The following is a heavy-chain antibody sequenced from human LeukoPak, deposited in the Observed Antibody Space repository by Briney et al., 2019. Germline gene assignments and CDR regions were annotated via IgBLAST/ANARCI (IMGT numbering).Heavy chain of an antibody. V-gene: IGHV4-39*01. Sequence: PSETLSLTCTVSGGSISSSSYYWGWIRQPPGKGLEWIGSIYYSGSTYYNPSLKSRVTISVDTSKNQFSLKLSPVTAADTAVYYCARHRVEMATILSYYYYGMDVWGQGTTVTVSS. CDR1: GGSISSSSYY. J-gene: IGHJ6*02. CDR2: IYYSGST. D-gene: IGHD5-24*01. CDR3: ARHRVEMATILSYYYYGMDV.